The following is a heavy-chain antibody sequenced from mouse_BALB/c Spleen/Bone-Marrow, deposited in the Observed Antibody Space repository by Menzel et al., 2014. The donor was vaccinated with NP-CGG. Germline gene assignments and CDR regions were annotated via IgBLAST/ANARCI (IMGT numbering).Heavy chain of an antibody. CDR3: ALYYCGSSGFAY. Sequence: EVKVVESGAELVKPGASAKLSCTASGFNIKDTYMHWVKQRPEQGLEWIGRIDPANGNTKYDPKFQGKATITADTSSNTAYLQLSSLTSEGTAVYYCALYYCGSSGFAYWGQGTLVTVSA. CDR1: GFNIKDTY. V-gene: IGHV14-3*02. J-gene: IGHJ3*01. CDR2: IDPANGNT. D-gene: IGHD1-1*01.